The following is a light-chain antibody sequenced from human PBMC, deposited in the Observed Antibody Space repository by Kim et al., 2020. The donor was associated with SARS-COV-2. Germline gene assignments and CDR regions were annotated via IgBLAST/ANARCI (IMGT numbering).Light chain of an antibody. CDR2: GAS. Sequence: EILMTQSPATVSVSPGETATLSCRASQSLGSTLAWYQQKPGQAPRLLVYGASTRATGIPARFSGSGSGTEFSLTISSLQSEDFAVYYCQQYNNWPLTFGGGTKVEI. J-gene: IGKJ4*01. CDR3: QQYNNWPLT. CDR1: QSLGST. V-gene: IGKV3-15*01.